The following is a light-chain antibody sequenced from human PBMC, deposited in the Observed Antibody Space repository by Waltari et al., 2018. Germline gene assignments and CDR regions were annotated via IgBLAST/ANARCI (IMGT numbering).Light chain of an antibody. CDR2: GNS. V-gene: IGLV1-40*01. J-gene: IGLJ3*02. CDR1: SSNIGAGYD. CDR3: QSYDSSLSGPWV. Sequence: QSVLTQPPSVSGAPGPRVTISCTGSSSNIGAGYDVPWYQQLPGTAPKLPIYGNSNRPSGVPDRFSGSKSGTSASLAITGVQAEDEADYYCQSYDSSLSGPWVFGGGTKLTVL.